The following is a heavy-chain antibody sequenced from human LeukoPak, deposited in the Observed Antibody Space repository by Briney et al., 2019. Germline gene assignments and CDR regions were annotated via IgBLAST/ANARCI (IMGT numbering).Heavy chain of an antibody. J-gene: IGHJ4*02. CDR1: EYTFTSYD. CDR3: ARGRDITGTSDY. D-gene: IGHD1-20*01. CDR2: MNPNSGNT. Sequence: ASVKVSCKASEYTFTSYDINWVRQATGQGLEWMGWMNPNSGNTGYAQKFQGRVTITRNTSISTAYMELSSLRSEDTAVYYCARGRDITGTSDYWGQGTLVTVSS. V-gene: IGHV1-8*03.